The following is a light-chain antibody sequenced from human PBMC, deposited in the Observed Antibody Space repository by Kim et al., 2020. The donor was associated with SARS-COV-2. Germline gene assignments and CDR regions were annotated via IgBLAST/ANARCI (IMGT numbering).Light chain of an antibody. V-gene: IGLV3-9*01. CDR3: QAWDSSTAYVV. J-gene: IGLJ2*01. CDR1: NIGSKN. CDR2: RDT. Sequence: SYELTQPLSVSVALGQTARITCGGNNIGSKNVHWYQQKPGQAPVLVIYRDTNRPSGIPERFSGSNSGNTATLTISRAQAGDEADYYCQAWDSSTAYVVFGGGTQLTVL.